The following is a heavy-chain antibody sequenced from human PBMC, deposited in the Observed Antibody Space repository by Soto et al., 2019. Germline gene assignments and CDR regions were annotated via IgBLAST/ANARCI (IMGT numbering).Heavy chain of an antibody. CDR2: ISSSSSTI. J-gene: IGHJ3*02. CDR3: ASGAFLTNPAFHI. Sequence: QVQLVESGGGLVKPGGSLRLSCAASGFTFSDYYMSWIRQAPGKRLEWVSYISSSSSTIYYTDSVKGRFTISRDNAKNSLLLQMNSLRAEDTAVYYCASGAFLTNPAFHIWGQGTMVTVSS. D-gene: IGHD2-8*01. CDR1: GFTFSDYY. V-gene: IGHV3-11*01.